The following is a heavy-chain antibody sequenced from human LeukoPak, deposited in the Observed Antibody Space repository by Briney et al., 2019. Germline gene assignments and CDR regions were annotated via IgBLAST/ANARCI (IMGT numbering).Heavy chain of an antibody. D-gene: IGHD2-15*01. J-gene: IGHJ4*02. CDR2: ISSSSSHI. CDR3: AGGYCSGGTCPGY. CDR1: GFTFSSYT. Sequence: GGSLRLSCAASGFTFSSYTMNWVRQAPGKGLEWVSSISSSSSHIYYADSVKGRFTITRDNAKNSLYLQMKSLRAEDTAVYYCAGGYCSGGTCPGYWGQGTLVIVSS. V-gene: IGHV3-21*01.